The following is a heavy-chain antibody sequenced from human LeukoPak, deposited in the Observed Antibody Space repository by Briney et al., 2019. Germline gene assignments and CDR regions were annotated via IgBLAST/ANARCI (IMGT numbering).Heavy chain of an antibody. J-gene: IGHJ4*02. CDR3: ARDGYNY. CDR2: ISSNGGST. V-gene: IGHV3-64*01. D-gene: IGHD5-24*01. Sequence: GGSLRLSCAASGFTFSSYAMHWVRQAPGKGLEYVSAISSNGGSTYYANSVKGRFTISRDNSKNTLYLQMGSLRAEDMAVYYCARDGYNYWGQGTLVTVS. CDR1: GFTFSSYA.